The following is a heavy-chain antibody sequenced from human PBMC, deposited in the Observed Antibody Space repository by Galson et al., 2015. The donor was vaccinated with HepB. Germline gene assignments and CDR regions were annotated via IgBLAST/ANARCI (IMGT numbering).Heavy chain of an antibody. V-gene: IGHV3-23*01. Sequence: SLRLSCAASGFTFSSYAMSWVRQAPGKGLEWVSAISGSGGSTYYADSVKGRFTISRDNSKNTLYLQMNSRRVEDTAVYFCARRYSGYFDLWGRGTLVTVSS. D-gene: IGHD1-26*01. CDR2: ISGSGGST. J-gene: IGHJ4*02. CDR1: GFTFSSYA. CDR3: ARRYSGYFDL.